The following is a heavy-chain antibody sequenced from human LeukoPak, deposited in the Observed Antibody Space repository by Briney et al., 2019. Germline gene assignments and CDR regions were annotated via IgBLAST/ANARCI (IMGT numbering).Heavy chain of an antibody. CDR1: RFTFSSYA. D-gene: IGHD1-26*01. V-gene: IGHV3-23*01. Sequence: GGSLRLSCAASRFTFSSYAMSWVRQAPGKGLEWVSSISGSGDNTYYADSVKGRFTISRDNSKNTLYLQMNSLRAEDTAVYYCAKFIVGATTDFDYWGQGTLVTVSS. CDR3: AKFIVGATTDFDY. CDR2: ISGSGDNT. J-gene: IGHJ4*02.